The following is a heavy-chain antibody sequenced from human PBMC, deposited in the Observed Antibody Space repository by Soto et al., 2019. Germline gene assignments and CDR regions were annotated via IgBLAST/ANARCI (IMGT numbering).Heavy chain of an antibody. CDR1: GYTLTELS. CDR2: FDPEDGET. V-gene: IGHV1-24*01. Sequence: ASVKVSCKVSGYTLTELSMHWVRQAPGKGLEWMGGFDPEDGETIYAQKFQGRVTMTEDTSTDTAYMELSSLRSEDTAVYYCVTLWFGESQYYFDYRGQRTPVTGSS. CDR3: VTLWFGESQYYFDY. J-gene: IGHJ4*02. D-gene: IGHD3-10*01.